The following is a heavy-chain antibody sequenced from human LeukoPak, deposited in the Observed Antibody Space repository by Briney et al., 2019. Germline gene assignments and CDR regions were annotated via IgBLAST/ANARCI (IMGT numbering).Heavy chain of an antibody. D-gene: IGHD3-10*01. CDR1: VSTFTGYY. CDR3: ARERMVRGVFDY. J-gene: IGHJ4*02. V-gene: IGHV1-2*06. Sequence: ASVKVSCKASVSTFTGYYMHWVRQAPGQGLEWMGRINPNSGGTNYAQKLQGRVTMTTDTSTSTAYMELRSLRSDDTAVYYCARERMVRGVFDYWGQGTLVTVSS. CDR2: INPNSGGT.